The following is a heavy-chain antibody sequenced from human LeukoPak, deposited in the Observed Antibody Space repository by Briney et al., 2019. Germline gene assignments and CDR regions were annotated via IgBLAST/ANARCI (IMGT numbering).Heavy chain of an antibody. V-gene: IGHV3-23*01. J-gene: IGHJ4*02. Sequence: GGSLRRSCAASGFTFSSYAMSWVRQAPGEGLEWVSGISGGGETTYYADSVKGRFTISRDNSKNTLYLQMNSLRAEDTAVYYCAKQLTAGGYYFDYWGQGTLVTVSS. CDR2: ISGGGETT. CDR1: GFTFSSYA. CDR3: AKQLTAGGYYFDY. D-gene: IGHD6-13*01.